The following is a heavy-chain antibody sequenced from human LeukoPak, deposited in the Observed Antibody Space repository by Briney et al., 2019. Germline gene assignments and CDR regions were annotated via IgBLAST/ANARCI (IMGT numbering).Heavy chain of an antibody. CDR3: ARDTVTTPDAFDI. D-gene: IGHD4-17*01. CDR1: GGSISSYY. J-gene: IGHJ3*02. V-gene: IGHV4-59*12. CDR2: IYYSGST. Sequence: PSETLSLTCTVSGGSISSYYWSWIRQPPGKGLEWIGYIYYSGSTYYNPSLKSRVTISVDTSKNQFSLKLSSVTAADTAVYYCARDTVTTPDAFDIWGQGTMVTVSS.